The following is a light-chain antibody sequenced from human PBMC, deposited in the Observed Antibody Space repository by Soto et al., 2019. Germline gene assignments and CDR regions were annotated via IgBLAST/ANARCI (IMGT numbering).Light chain of an antibody. CDR3: QQYGSSPPST. Sequence: DIVLTQSPGTLSFSQGERATLSCRDSKSVSSSYLAWYQQKPGQAPRLLIYGASSRATDIPDRFSGSGSGTYFTLTISRLEPEDFAVYYCQQYGSSPPSTFGPGTTFDIK. CDR2: GAS. J-gene: IGKJ3*01. CDR1: KSVSSSY. V-gene: IGKV3-20*01.